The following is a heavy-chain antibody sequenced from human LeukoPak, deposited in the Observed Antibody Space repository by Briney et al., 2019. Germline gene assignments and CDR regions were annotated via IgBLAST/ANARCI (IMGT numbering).Heavy chain of an antibody. CDR1: GGSFSGYY. CDR2: INHSGST. V-gene: IGHV4-34*01. Sequence: PSETLSLTCAVYGGSFSGYYWSWIRQPPGKGLEWIGEINHSGSTNYNPSLKSRVTISVDTSKNQFSLKLSSVTAADTAVYYCARGVAVAGRASYYFDYWGQGTLVTVSS. J-gene: IGHJ4*02. CDR3: ARGVAVAGRASYYFDY. D-gene: IGHD6-19*01.